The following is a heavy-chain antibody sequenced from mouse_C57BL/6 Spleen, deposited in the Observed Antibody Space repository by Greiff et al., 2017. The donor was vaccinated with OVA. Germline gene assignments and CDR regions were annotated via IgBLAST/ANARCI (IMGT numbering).Heavy chain of an antibody. J-gene: IGHJ4*01. CDR3: TTSTAQDTGSYYAMDY. Sequence: VQLQQSGAELVRPGASVKLSCTASGFNIKDYYMHWVKQRPEQGLEWIGRIDPEDGDTEYAPKFQGKATMTADTSSNTAYLQLSSLTSEDTAVYYCTTSTAQDTGSYYAMDYWGQGTSVTVSS. CDR1: GFNIKDYY. D-gene: IGHD3-2*02. V-gene: IGHV14-1*01. CDR2: IDPEDGDT.